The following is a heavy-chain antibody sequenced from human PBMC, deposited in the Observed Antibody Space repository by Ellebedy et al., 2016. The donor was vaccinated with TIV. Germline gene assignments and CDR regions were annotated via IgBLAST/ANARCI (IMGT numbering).Heavy chain of an antibody. V-gene: IGHV3-48*03. CDR2: ISSSGSTI. CDR3: ARDWSGTYNYHSNFDY. CDR1: GLTFSNYD. Sequence: GESLKISCAASGLTFSNYDLSWVRQAPGKGLEWLSYISSSGSTIYYADSLKGRFTISRDNAKNSLYLQMNSLRAEDTAVYYCARDWSGTYNYHSNFDYWGQGTLVTVSS. J-gene: IGHJ4*02. D-gene: IGHD3-22*01.